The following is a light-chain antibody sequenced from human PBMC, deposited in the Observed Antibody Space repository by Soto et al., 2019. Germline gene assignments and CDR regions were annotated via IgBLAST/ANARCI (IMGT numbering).Light chain of an antibody. CDR3: QQYNSFPT. V-gene: IGKV1-5*03. J-gene: IGKJ1*01. CDR2: KAS. Sequence: DIQMTQSPSTLSASVGDRVTITCRASQSISSWLAWYQQKPGKAPKLLIYKASSLDSGVPSRFSGRGSGTEFTLAISSLGPDDFATYYCQQYNSFPTFGQGTKVAIK. CDR1: QSISSW.